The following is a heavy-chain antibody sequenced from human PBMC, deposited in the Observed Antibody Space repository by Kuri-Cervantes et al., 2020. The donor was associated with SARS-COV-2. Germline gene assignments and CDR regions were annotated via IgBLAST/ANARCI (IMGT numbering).Heavy chain of an antibody. Sequence: SQTLSLTCAVYGGSFSGYYWSWIRQSPGKGLEWIGEVNPRGSADYNPSLKGRVTISVDTSKNQFSLKLSSVTAADTAVDYCARGILKGVYYDFWSASNYYMNVWGKGTTVTVSS. CDR2: VNPRGSA. CDR1: GGSFSGYY. D-gene: IGHD3-3*01. J-gene: IGHJ6*03. CDR3: ARGILKGVYYDFWSASNYYMNV. V-gene: IGHV4-34*01.